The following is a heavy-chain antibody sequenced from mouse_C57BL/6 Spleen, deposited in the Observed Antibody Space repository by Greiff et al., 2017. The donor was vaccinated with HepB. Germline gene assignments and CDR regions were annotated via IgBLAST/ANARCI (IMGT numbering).Heavy chain of an antibody. CDR1: GYSFTGYY. Sequence: VQLKQSGPELVKPGASVKISCKASGYSFTGYYMNWVKQSPEKSLEWIGEINPSTGGTTYNQKFKAKATLTVDKSSSTAYMQLKSLTSEDSAVYYCARTGYYGNYTPYWYFDVWGTGTTVTVSS. D-gene: IGHD2-1*01. CDR3: ARTGYYGNYTPYWYFDV. J-gene: IGHJ1*03. CDR2: INPSTGGT. V-gene: IGHV1-42*01.